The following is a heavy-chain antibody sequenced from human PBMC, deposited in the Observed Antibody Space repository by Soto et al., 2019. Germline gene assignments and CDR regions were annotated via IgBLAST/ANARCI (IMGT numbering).Heavy chain of an antibody. J-gene: IGHJ4*02. CDR2: ISGSGGST. Sequence: PGGSLRLSCAASGFTFSSYAMSWVRQAPGKGLEWVSAISGSGGSTYYADSVKGRFTISRDNSKNTLYLQMNSLRAEDTAVYYCAKDQRPGYYYDSSENGPLDYWGQGTLVTVSS. CDR3: AKDQRPGYYYDSSENGPLDY. CDR1: GFTFSSYA. D-gene: IGHD3-22*01. V-gene: IGHV3-23*01.